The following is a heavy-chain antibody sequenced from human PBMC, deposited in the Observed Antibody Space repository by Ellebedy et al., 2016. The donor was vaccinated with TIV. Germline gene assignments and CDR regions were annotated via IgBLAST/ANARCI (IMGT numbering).Heavy chain of an antibody. CDR3: ARDAMIWIFDS. CDR2: IGNSDTK. D-gene: IGHD3-22*01. CDR1: GFTFSSYS. J-gene: IGHJ4*02. V-gene: IGHV3-48*01. Sequence: GESLKISCAASGFTFSSYSMNWVRQAPGKGLEWISYIGNSDTKYYADSVRGRFTISRDKAKKSVYLQMNRLRVEDTGVYYCARDAMIWIFDSWGQGTLVTVSS.